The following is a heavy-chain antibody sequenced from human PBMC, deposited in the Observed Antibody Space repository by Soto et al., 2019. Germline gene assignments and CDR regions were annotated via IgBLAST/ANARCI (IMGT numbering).Heavy chain of an antibody. D-gene: IGHD6-19*01. CDR3: AREEIAVAGPGDY. CDR1: GFTFSSYA. Sequence: GGSLRLSCAASGFTFSSYAMHWVRQAPGKGLEWVAVISYDRSNKYYADSVKGRFTISRDNSKNTLYLQMNSLRAEDTAVYYCAREEIAVAGPGDYWGQGTLVTVSS. CDR2: ISYDRSNK. V-gene: IGHV3-30-3*01. J-gene: IGHJ4*02.